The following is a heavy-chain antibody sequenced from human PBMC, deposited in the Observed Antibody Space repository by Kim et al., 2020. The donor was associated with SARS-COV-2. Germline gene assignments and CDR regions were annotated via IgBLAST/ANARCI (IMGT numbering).Heavy chain of an antibody. CDR2: IYYSGST. D-gene: IGHD3-3*01. J-gene: IGHJ3*02. Sequence: SETLSLTCTVSGGSISSYYWSWIRQPPGKGLEWIGYIYYSGSTNYNPSLKSRVTISVDTSKNQFSLKLSSVTAADTAVYYCARLRPEGIFGVVNPNFDNWD. CDR3: ARLRPEGIFGVVNPNFDN. CDR1: GGSISSYY. V-gene: IGHV4-59*08.